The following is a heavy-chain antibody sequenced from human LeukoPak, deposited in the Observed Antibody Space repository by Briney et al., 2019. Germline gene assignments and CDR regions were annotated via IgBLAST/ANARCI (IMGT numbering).Heavy chain of an antibody. CDR1: GGSVSSGSYY. CDR3: ARDSSGFRSDAFDI. V-gene: IGHV4-61*01. CDR2: VSYTGST. J-gene: IGHJ3*02. D-gene: IGHD6-19*01. Sequence: SETMSLTCTVSGGSVSSGSYYWSWIRQPPGKGLEWSGYVSYTGSTNYNPSLKSRVTISVDTSNNQFSLKLSSVTAADTAAYYCARDSSGFRSDAFDIWGQGTMVTVSS.